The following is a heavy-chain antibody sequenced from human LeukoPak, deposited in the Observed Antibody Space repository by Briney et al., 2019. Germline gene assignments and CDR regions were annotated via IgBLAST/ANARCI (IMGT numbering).Heavy chain of an antibody. CDR1: GGSLSSYY. V-gene: IGHV4-59*12. J-gene: IGHJ4*02. CDR3: ARERGYGDYDV. Sequence: PSETLSLTCTVSGGSLSSYYWSWLRQPPGKGLEWIGYIYYSGSTNYNPSLKSRVTISVDTSKNQFSLKLSSVTAADTAVYYCARERGYGDYDVWGQGTLVTVSS. D-gene: IGHD4-17*01. CDR2: IYYSGST.